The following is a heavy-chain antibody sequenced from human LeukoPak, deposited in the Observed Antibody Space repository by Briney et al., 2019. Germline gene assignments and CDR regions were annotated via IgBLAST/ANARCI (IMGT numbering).Heavy chain of an antibody. J-gene: IGHJ1*01. CDR1: GGSISSGGYY. D-gene: IGHD3-9*01. V-gene: IGHV2-5*08. CDR3: AHSTIYYDILTGYRRDVGYFQH. Sequence: TLSLTCTVSGGSISSGGYYWSWIRQHPGKGLEWLALIYWDDDKRYSPSLKSRLTITKVTSKNQVVLTMTNMDPVDTATYYCAHSTIYYDILTGYRRDVGYFQHWGQGTLVTVSS. CDR2: IYWDDDK.